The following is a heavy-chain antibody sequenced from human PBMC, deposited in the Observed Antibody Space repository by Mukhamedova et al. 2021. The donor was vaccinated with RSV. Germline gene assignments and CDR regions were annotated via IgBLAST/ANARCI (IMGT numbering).Heavy chain of an antibody. CDR3: ARWGESGVYRIRAFDV. Sequence: NWIRQSPGRGLEWIGYAHHSGSTLYNPSLKSRVIISVDTSKKQFSLKLTSVTTADSAVYYCARWGESGVYRIRAFDVWGQGTAVT. CDR2: AHHSGST. J-gene: IGHJ3*01. V-gene: IGHV4-59*01. D-gene: IGHD3-16*01.